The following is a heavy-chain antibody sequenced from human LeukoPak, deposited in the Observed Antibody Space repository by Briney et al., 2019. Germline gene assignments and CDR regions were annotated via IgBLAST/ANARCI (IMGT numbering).Heavy chain of an antibody. CDR2: ISGSGGST. V-gene: IGHV3-23*01. J-gene: IGHJ3*02. CDR1: GFTFSSYA. D-gene: IGHD3-22*01. CDR3: AKDLSYYDSSGYYSYAFDI. Sequence: GGSLRLSCAASGFTFSSYAMSWVRQAPGKGLEWVSAISGSGGSTYCADSVKGRFTISRDNSKNTLYLQMNSLRAEDTAVYYCAKDLSYYDSSGYYSYAFDIWGQGTMVTVSS.